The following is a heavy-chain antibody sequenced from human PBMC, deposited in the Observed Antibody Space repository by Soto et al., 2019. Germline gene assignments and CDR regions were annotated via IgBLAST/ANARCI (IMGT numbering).Heavy chain of an antibody. CDR1: GGTFSSYA. D-gene: IGHD3-10*01. CDR2: IIPIFGTA. Sequence: GASVKVSCKASGGTFSSYAISWVRQAPGQGLEWMGGIIPIFGTANYAQKFQGRVTITADESTSTAYMELSSLRSEDTAVYYCARGLLLAFWFDPWGQGTLVTRLL. J-gene: IGHJ5*02. CDR3: ARGLLLAFWFDP. V-gene: IGHV1-69*13.